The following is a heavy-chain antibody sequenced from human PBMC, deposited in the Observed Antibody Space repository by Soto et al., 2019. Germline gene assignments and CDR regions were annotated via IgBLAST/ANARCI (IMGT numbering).Heavy chain of an antibody. CDR3: ARGGYSSGWYSERDDAFDI. D-gene: IGHD6-19*01. J-gene: IGHJ3*02. CDR2: IYSGGST. CDR1: GFTVSSNY. Sequence: AGGSLRLSCAASGFTVSSNYMSWVRQAPGKGLEWVSVIYSGGSTYYADSVKGRFTISRDNSKNTLYLQMNSLRAEDTAVYYCARGGYSSGWYSERDDAFDIWGQGTMVTVSS. V-gene: IGHV3-53*01.